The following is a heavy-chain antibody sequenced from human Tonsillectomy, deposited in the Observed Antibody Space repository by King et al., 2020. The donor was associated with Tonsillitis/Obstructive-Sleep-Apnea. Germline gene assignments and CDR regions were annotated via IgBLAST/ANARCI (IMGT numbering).Heavy chain of an antibody. D-gene: IGHD5-24*01. CDR3: ASAPGAEMATISWYFDL. CDR2: INQDGSEK. V-gene: IGHV3-7*03. Sequence: VPLVESGGGLVQPGGSLRLSCAASGFTFSSYWMTWVRQAPGKGLEWVANINQDGSEKYYVDSVKGRFTISRDNAKNSLYLQMNSLRAEDTAVYYCASAPGAEMATISWYFDLWGRGTLVTVSS. J-gene: IGHJ2*01. CDR1: GFTFSSYW.